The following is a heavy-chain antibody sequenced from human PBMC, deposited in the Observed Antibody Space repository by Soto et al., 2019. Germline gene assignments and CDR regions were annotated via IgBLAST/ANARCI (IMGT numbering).Heavy chain of an antibody. Sequence: SETLSLTCTVSGGSISSYYWSWIRQPPGKGLEWIGYIYYSGSTNYNPSLRSRVTISVDTSKNQFSLKLSSVTAADTAVYYCARAHLSRFGDFDYWGQGTLVTVSS. CDR2: IYYSGST. D-gene: IGHD3-10*01. J-gene: IGHJ4*02. V-gene: IGHV4-59*01. CDR1: GGSISSYY. CDR3: ARAHLSRFGDFDY.